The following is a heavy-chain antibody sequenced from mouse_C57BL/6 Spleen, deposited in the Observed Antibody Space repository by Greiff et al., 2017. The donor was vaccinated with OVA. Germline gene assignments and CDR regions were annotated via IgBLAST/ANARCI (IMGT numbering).Heavy chain of an antibody. D-gene: IGHD3-3*01. V-gene: IGHV1-81*01. CDR1: GYTFTSYG. J-gene: IGHJ2*01. CDR2: IYPRSGNT. Sequence: QVQLKESGAELARPGASVKLSCKASGYTFTSYGISWVKQRTGQGLEWIGEIYPRSGNTYYNEKFKGKATLTADKSSSTAYMELRSLTSEDSAVYFCARRDVYFDYWGQGTTLTVSS. CDR3: ARRDVYFDY.